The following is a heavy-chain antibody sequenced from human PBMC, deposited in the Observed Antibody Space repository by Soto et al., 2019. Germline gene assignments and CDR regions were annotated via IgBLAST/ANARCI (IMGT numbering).Heavy chain of an antibody. V-gene: IGHV4-39*01. J-gene: IGHJ5*02. Sequence: QLQLQESGPGLVKPSETLSLTCSLSGGSISSTFYYWGWIRQPPGKGLEWIGSIYYSGTTFYNASVMGRVTISVDTSKNQFSLRLTSVTATDTAVYFCARQKWEQPKWFDPWGQGPLVTVSS. CDR2: IYYSGTT. D-gene: IGHD1-26*01. CDR1: GGSISSTFYY. CDR3: ARQKWEQPKWFDP.